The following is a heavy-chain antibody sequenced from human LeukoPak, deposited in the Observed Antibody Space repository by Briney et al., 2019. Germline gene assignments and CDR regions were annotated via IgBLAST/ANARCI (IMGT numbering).Heavy chain of an antibody. Sequence: SGGSLRLSCAASGFIFSDHSMNWVRQAPGKGLEWVSYISSSGSTVYYADSVKGRFTISRDNSKNSLYLQVNSLRAEDTAVYYCARDILYRSDFWGQGTLVTVSS. CDR2: ISSSGSTV. J-gene: IGHJ4*02. CDR3: ARDILYRSDF. CDR1: GFIFSDHS. D-gene: IGHD2-8*01. V-gene: IGHV3-48*01.